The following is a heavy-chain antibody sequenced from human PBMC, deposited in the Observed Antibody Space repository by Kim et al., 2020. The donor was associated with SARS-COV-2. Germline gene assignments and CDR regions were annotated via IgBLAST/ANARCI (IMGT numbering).Heavy chain of an antibody. CDR2: INTNNEKP. J-gene: IGHJ4*02. CDR3: ARGKGSTSQDY. CDR1: GYTFRNYG. V-gene: IGHV7-4-1*02. Sequence: ASVKVSCKASGYTFRNYGINWVRQAPGQGLEWMGWINTNNEKPTYAQSFAGRLIFSLDFSSTTAYMQISSLRPEDTAVYYCARGKGSTSQDYWGQGTLVTVSA. D-gene: IGHD3-10*01.